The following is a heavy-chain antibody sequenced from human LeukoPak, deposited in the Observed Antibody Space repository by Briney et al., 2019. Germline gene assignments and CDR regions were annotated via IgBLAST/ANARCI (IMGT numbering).Heavy chain of an antibody. Sequence: GASLQISCKGSGYSFTSYWIGWVRQLPGKGLEWMGIIYPGDSDTRYSPSFQGQVTISADKSISTAYLQWSSLKASDTAMYYCARLEFGELLGAFDIWGQGTMVTVSS. CDR2: IYPGDSDT. CDR1: GYSFTSYW. D-gene: IGHD3-10*01. J-gene: IGHJ3*02. CDR3: ARLEFGELLGAFDI. V-gene: IGHV5-51*01.